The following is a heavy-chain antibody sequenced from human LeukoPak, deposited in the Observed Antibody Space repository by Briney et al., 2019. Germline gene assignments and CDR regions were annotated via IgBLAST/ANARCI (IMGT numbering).Heavy chain of an antibody. D-gene: IGHD1-1*01. CDR2: IFYSGSA. CDR3: ASINWSRSYFDY. CDR1: GYSISSGYY. V-gene: IGHV4-38-2*01. Sequence: SETLSLTCAVSGYSISSGYYWGWIRQPPGKGLEWIVSIFYSGSAYYNPSLKSRVTISLDTSKNQFSLKLRSVTATDTAVYYYASINWSRSYFDYCGQGTLVTVSS. J-gene: IGHJ4*02.